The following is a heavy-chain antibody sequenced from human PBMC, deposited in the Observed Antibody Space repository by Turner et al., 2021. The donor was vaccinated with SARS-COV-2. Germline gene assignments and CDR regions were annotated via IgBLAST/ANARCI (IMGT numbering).Heavy chain of an antibody. CDR2: IYYSGST. CDR3: ARHKGDYDSSELLG. CDR1: GGSISSSSYY. D-gene: IGHD3-22*01. Sequence: QLQLQESGPGLVKPSETLSLTCTVSGGSISSSSYYWGWIRQPPGKGLEWIGSIYYSGSTYYNPSFKSRGTISVDTSKNQFSLKLSSVTAADTAVYYCARHKGDYDSSELLGWGQGTLVTVSS. V-gene: IGHV4-39*01. J-gene: IGHJ4*02.